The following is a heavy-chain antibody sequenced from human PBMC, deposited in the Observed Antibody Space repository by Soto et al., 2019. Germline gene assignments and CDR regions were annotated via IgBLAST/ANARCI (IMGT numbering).Heavy chain of an antibody. Sequence: SEALSLTCTVSGGSIRRGGYYWSWIRQHPGKGLEWIGYIYYSGSTYYNPSLKSRVTISVDTSKNQFSLKLSSVTVADTAVYYCAGQPTAGSYYDLGSYYYYYAMDVWGQGTTVT. CDR3: AGQPTAGSYYDLGSYYYYYAMDV. D-gene: IGHD3-10*01. J-gene: IGHJ6*02. CDR2: IYYSGST. CDR1: GGSIRRGGYY. V-gene: IGHV4-31*03.